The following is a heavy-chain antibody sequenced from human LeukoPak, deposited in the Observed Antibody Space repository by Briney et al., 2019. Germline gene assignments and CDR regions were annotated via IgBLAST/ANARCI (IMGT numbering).Heavy chain of an antibody. CDR3: ARGAEAETSPLDF. Sequence: GASVKVSCKGSGYNFRDYYMHWVRQAPGQGLEWLGWINPKSGGTDYAHQFQGRVTMTRDTSSSTDYLEVRSLRSDDTAVYYCARGAEAETSPLDFWGQGTPVTVSS. J-gene: IGHJ4*02. D-gene: IGHD6-13*01. CDR1: GYNFRDYY. V-gene: IGHV1-2*02. CDR2: INPKSGGT.